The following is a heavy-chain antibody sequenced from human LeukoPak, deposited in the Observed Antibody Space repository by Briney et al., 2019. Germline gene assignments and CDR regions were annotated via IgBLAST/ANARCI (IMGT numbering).Heavy chain of an antibody. CDR2: ISYDGSNK. J-gene: IGHJ6*02. CDR1: GFTFSSYG. D-gene: IGHD6-13*01. Sequence: GRSLRLSCAASGFTFSSYGMHWVRQAPGKGLEWVAVISYDGSNKYYADSVKGRFTISRDNSKNTLYLQMNSLRAEDTAVYYCAKLVWEQQLVQRYGMDVWGQGPTVTVSS. V-gene: IGHV3-30*18. CDR3: AKLVWEQQLVQRYGMDV.